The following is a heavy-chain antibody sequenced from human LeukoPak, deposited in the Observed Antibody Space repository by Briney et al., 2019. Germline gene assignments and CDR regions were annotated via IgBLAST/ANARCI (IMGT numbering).Heavy chain of an antibody. CDR1: GFTFSSYA. CDR3: AKAPTPHDFWSGYYLFGGFDY. J-gene: IGHJ4*02. Sequence: GGSLRLSCAASGFTFSSYAMSWVRQAPGKGLEWVSAISGSGGSTYYADSVKGRFTISRDNSKNTLYLQMNSLRAEDTAVYYCAKAPTPHDFWSGYYLFGGFDYWGQGTLVTVSS. D-gene: IGHD3-3*01. V-gene: IGHV3-23*01. CDR2: ISGSGGST.